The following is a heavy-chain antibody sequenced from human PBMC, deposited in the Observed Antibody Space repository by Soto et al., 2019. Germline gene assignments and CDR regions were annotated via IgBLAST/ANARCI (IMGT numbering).Heavy chain of an antibody. J-gene: IGHJ3*01. CDR3: AKAYSGPFDL. D-gene: IGHD1-26*01. Sequence: QVQLVESGGGVVHPGRSLRLSCAASGFTFSSYDIHWVRQAPGKGLEWVAVISYDGSKKYYADSVKGQFTISRDNSKNTLYLQMNSLRAEDTAVYYCAKAYSGPFDLWGQGTMVTVSS. CDR2: ISYDGSKK. CDR1: GFTFSSYD. V-gene: IGHV3-30*18.